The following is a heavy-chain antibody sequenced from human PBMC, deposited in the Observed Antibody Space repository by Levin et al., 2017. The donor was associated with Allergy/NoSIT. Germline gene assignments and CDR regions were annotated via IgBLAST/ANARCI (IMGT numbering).Heavy chain of an antibody. CDR1: GFTFSDYD. V-gene: IGHV3-11*01. J-gene: IGHJ6*02. D-gene: IGHD3-3*01. CDR2: ISTRSTNI. CDR3: ARERDLERYYFGLDG. Sequence: GESLKISCAASGFTFSDYDMSWIRQAPGRGQEWVSYISTRSTNIQYADSVKGRFTISRDNARNSVYLQMNNLRAEDTAVYYCARERDLERYYFGLDGWGQGTTVTVSS.